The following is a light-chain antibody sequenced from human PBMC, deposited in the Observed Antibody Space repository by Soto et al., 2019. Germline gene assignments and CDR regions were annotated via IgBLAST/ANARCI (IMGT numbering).Light chain of an antibody. CDR1: SSDVGGYNY. CDR2: DVS. J-gene: IGLJ2*01. Sequence: QSALTQPASVSGSPGQSITISCTGTSSDVGGYNYVSWYQQHPGKAPKLMIYDVSNRPSGVSNRFSGSKSGNTASLTISGLQAEDDADYHCSSYTSSSTLYVVFGGGTKLTVL. CDR3: SSYTSSSTLYVV. V-gene: IGLV2-14*01.